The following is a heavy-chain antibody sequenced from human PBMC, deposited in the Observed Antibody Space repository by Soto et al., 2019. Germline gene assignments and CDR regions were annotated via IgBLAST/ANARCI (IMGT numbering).Heavy chain of an antibody. CDR2: IFGSGTT. CDR1: GDSISGYY. Sequence: PSETLSLTCTVSGDSISGYYWSWIRQPPGKGLEWIGYIFGSGTTNYESSLKSRVIMSLDTSKNQFSLKLTSVTAGDSAMYYCATRPPGDAWVLYFDYWGQGILVTVSS. J-gene: IGHJ4*02. CDR3: ATRPPGDAWVLYFDY. D-gene: IGHD3-10*01. V-gene: IGHV4-59*01.